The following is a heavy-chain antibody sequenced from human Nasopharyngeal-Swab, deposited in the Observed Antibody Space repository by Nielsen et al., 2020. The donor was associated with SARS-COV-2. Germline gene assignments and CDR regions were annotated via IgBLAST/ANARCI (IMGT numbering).Heavy chain of an antibody. V-gene: IGHV3-23*01. CDR3: ALWSPNHFDY. CDR2: ISSSGNT. Sequence: GESLKISCDVSAFTLVYYSMNWVRQAPGKGPEWVATISSSGNTHYSDSAKGRFSISTDKSKIAFYLQMTSLRAEDTALYYCALWSPNHFDYWGRGTQVTVSS. CDR1: AFTLVYYS. J-gene: IGHJ4*02. D-gene: IGHD2-8*02.